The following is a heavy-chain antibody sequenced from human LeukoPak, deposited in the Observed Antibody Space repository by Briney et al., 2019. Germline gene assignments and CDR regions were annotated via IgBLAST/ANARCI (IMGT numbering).Heavy chain of an antibody. CDR1: GFTFSSYA. Sequence: PGWSLKLSCPASGFTFSSYAMSWVRQAPGKGLEGVSAISGSGGSTYYADSVKGRFTISRDNSKNTLYLKMNSLRAEDTAVYYCAKDNWAAAASALFDYWGQETLVTVSS. D-gene: IGHD6-13*01. J-gene: IGHJ4*02. CDR2: ISGSGGST. V-gene: IGHV3-23*01. CDR3: AKDNWAAAASALFDY.